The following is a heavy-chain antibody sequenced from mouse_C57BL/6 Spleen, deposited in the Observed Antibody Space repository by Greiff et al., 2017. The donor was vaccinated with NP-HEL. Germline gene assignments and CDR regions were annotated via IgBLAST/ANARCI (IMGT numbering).Heavy chain of an antibody. Sequence: QVQLQESGAELVMPGASVKLSCKASGYTFTSYWMHWVKQRPGQGLEWIGEIDPSDSYTNYTQKFKGKSTLTVDKSSSTAYMQHSSLTSEDSAVYYCARGDGYYRYFDVWGTGTTVTVSA. D-gene: IGHD2-3*01. CDR2: IDPSDSYT. J-gene: IGHJ1*03. V-gene: IGHV1-69*01. CDR3: ARGDGYYRYFDV. CDR1: GYTFTSYW.